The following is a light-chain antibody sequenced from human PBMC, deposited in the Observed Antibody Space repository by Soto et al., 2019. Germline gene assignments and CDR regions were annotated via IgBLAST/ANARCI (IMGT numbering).Light chain of an antibody. J-gene: IGKJ1*01. Sequence: IQMTQSPSTLSASVGDRVTITCRASQSTSSYLAWYQQKPGKAPKVLIYGISSLQSGVPSRFSGSGSGTDFTLTISSLQPEDIATYYCLQDYNYPWTFGQGTKVDIK. CDR3: LQDYNYPWT. V-gene: IGKV1-6*01. CDR1: QSTSSY. CDR2: GIS.